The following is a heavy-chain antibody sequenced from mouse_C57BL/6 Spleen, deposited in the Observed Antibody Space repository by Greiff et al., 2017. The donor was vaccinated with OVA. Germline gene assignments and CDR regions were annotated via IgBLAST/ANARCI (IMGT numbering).Heavy chain of an antibody. D-gene: IGHD2-2*01. CDR3: ARSEYGYDGFDY. Sequence: QVQLQQSGAELARPGASVKMSCKASGYTFTSYTMHWVKQRPGQGLEWIGYINPSSGYTKYNQKFKDKATLTADKSSSTAYMQLSSLTSEDSAVYYGARSEYGYDGFDYWGQGTTLTVSS. V-gene: IGHV1-4*01. CDR1: GYTFTSYT. CDR2: INPSSGYT. J-gene: IGHJ2*01.